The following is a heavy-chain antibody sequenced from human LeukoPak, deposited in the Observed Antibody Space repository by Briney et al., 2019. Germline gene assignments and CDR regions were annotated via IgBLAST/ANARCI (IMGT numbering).Heavy chain of an antibody. CDR2: IIPIFGTA. V-gene: IGHV1-69*06. Sequence: SVKVSCKASGGTLSSYTISWVRQAPGQGHEWMGGIIPIFGTANYAQKFQGRVTITADKSTSTAYMELRSLTSDDTAVYYCVREGDVLRYFDWPLDYWGQGTLVTVSS. CDR3: VREGDVLRYFDWPLDY. D-gene: IGHD3-9*01. CDR1: GGTLSSYT. J-gene: IGHJ4*02.